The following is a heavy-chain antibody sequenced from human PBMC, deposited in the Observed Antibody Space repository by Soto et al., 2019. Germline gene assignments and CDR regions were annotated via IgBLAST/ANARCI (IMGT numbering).Heavy chain of an antibody. J-gene: IGHJ4*02. D-gene: IGHD6-13*01. CDR1: GGSISSGGYY. Sequence: QVQLQESGPGLVKPSQTLSLTCTVSGGSISSGGYYWSWIRQHPGKGLEWIGYIYYSGSTYYNPSRKSRVTISVDTAKNPFSLKLSSVTAADTAVYYCARDRAGALYFDYWGQGTLVTVSS. CDR3: ARDRAGALYFDY. V-gene: IGHV4-31*03. CDR2: IYYSGST.